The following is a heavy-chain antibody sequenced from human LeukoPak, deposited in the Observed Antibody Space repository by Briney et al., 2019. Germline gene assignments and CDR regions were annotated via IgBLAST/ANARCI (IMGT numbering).Heavy chain of an antibody. CDR2: IWYDGSNK. V-gene: IGHV3-33*01. Sequence: GGALRVSCAAPVFTFSSYGMHWVRQDPGKGLGWGAVIWYDGSNKYYADSVKGRFTISRDNSKNTVYLQMNSLRAEDTAGYYCARRRGPYSSSLPDYWGQGTLVTVSS. D-gene: IGHD6-6*01. CDR3: ARRRGPYSSSLPDY. CDR1: VFTFSSYG. J-gene: IGHJ4*02.